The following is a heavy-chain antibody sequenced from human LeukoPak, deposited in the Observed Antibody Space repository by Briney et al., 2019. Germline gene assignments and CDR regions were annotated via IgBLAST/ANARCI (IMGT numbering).Heavy chain of an antibody. V-gene: IGHV1-46*01. CDR3: ARSRIVGAITDY. CDR2: INPSGGST. D-gene: IGHD1-26*01. Sequence: ASVKVSCKASGYTFTSYYMHWVRQAPGQGLEWMGIINPSGGSTSYAQKFHGRVTMNRDMSTSTVYMELSSLGSEDTVVYYCARSRIVGAITDYWGQGTLVTVST. CDR1: GYTFTSYY. J-gene: IGHJ4*02.